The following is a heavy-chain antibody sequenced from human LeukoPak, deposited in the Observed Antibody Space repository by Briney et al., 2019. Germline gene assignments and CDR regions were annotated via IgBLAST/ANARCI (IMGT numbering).Heavy chain of an antibody. V-gene: IGHV1-2*02. D-gene: IGHD2-2*01. CDR2: INPNSGGT. CDR3: ARSRDIVVVPAAMGWDY. CDR1: GYTFTGYY. Sequence: ASVKVSCKASGYTFTGYYMHWVRQAPGQGLEWMGWINPNSGGTNYAQKFQGRVTMTRDTSISTAYMELSRLRSDDTAVYYCARSRDIVVVPAAMGWDYWGQGTLVTVSS. J-gene: IGHJ4*02.